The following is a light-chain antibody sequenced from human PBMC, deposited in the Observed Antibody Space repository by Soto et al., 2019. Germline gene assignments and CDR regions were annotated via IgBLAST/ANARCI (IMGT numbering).Light chain of an antibody. Sequence: EIVMTQSPATLSVSPGERATLSCRASQSVSSNLAWYQQKPGQAPRLLIYGASTRTTGIPARFSGSGCGTEFTLTISSLQSEDFAVYYCQQYNNSLRTFGQGTKVEIK. J-gene: IGKJ1*01. V-gene: IGKV3-15*01. CDR3: QQYNNSLRT. CDR2: GAS. CDR1: QSVSSN.